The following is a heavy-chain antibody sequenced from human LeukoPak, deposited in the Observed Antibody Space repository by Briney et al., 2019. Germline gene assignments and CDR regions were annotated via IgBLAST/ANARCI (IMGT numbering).Heavy chain of an antibody. CDR3: AREIYSYGYF. Sequence: GGSLRLACAASGFTFSSFWMSWVRQAPGKGLEWVANIKQDGSEKYYVDSVMGRFTISRDNAKNTLYLQMNSLRAEDTAVYYCAREIYSYGYFWGQGTLVTVSS. D-gene: IGHD5-18*01. CDR2: IKQDGSEK. CDR1: GFTFSSFW. J-gene: IGHJ4*02. V-gene: IGHV3-7*01.